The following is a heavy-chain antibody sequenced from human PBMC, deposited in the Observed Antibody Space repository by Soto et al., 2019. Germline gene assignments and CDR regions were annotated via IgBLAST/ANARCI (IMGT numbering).Heavy chain of an antibody. J-gene: IGHJ6*02. D-gene: IGHD4-17*01. V-gene: IGHV3-30*18. Sequence: ESGGGVVQPGRSLRLSCAASGFTFSSYGMHWVRQAPGKGLEWVAVISYDGSNKYYADSVKGRFTISRDNSKNTLYLQMNSLRAEDTAVYYCAKVTTVTTYYYYYGMDVWGQGTTVTVSS. CDR1: GFTFSSYG. CDR3: AKVTTVTTYYYYYGMDV. CDR2: ISYDGSNK.